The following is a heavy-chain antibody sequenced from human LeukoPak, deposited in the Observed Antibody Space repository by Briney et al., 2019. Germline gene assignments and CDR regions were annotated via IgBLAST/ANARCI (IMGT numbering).Heavy chain of an antibody. V-gene: IGHV5-51*01. Sequence: GESLKISCKGSGYSFTSYWIGWVRQMPGKGLEWMGIIYPGDSDTRYSPSFQGQVTISADKSISTAYLQWSSLKASDTAMYYCATITYYYDSSGHYHWFDPWGQGTLVTVSS. CDR2: IYPGDSDT. J-gene: IGHJ5*02. CDR1: GYSFTSYW. CDR3: ATITYYYDSSGHYHWFDP. D-gene: IGHD3-22*01.